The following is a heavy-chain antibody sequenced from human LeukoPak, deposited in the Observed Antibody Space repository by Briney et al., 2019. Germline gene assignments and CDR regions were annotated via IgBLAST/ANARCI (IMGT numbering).Heavy chain of an antibody. D-gene: IGHD6-13*01. CDR1: GFTFSSYS. J-gene: IGHJ5*02. V-gene: IGHV3-21*01. CDR3: ARDYSSSWSPNWFDP. Sequence: GGSLRLSCAASGFTFSSYSMNWVRQAPGKGLEWVSSISSSSSYIYYADSVKGRFTISRDNARNSLYLQMNSLRAEDTAVYYCARDYSSSWSPNWFDPWGQGTLVTVSS. CDR2: ISSSSSYI.